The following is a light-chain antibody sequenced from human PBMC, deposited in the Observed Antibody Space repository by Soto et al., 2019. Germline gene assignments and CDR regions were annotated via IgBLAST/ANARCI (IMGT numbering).Light chain of an antibody. V-gene: IGLV2-8*01. CDR3: SSYAGSNNLLYV. CDR1: SSDVGGYNY. CDR2: EVS. Sequence: QSALTRPPSASGSPGQSVTISCTGTSSDVGGYNYVPWYQQHPGKAPKLMIYEVSKRPSGVPDRFSGSKSGNTASLTVSGLQAEDEADYYCSSYAGSNNLLYVFGTGTKVTVL. J-gene: IGLJ1*01.